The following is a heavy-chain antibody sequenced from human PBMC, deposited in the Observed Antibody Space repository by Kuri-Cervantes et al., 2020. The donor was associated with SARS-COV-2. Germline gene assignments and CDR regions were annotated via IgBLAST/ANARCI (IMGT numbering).Heavy chain of an antibody. CDR1: GYTFTTHW. CDR3: ARLVWYFDEMDV. Sequence: KVSCKVSGYTFTTHWIGWLRQMPGKGLEWMGIIYPSDSDTRYSPSFQGQVIISVDRSINTAYLQWSSLKPSDTAIYYCARLVWYFDEMDVWGKGTTVTVSS. V-gene: IGHV5-51*01. D-gene: IGHD3-9*01. J-gene: IGHJ6*04. CDR2: IYPSDSDT.